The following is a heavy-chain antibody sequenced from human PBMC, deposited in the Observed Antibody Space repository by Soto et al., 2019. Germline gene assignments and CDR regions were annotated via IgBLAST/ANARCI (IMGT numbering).Heavy chain of an antibody. CDR3: ARDEGRSGLDD. Sequence: ASVKVSCKASGYTFTSYAMHLVRQAPGQRLEWMGRINAGNGNTKDSQKFLGRGTITRDTPASTAYMELTSLSSDDTAVYYCARDEGRSGLDDWGQGTLVNVSS. CDR1: GYTFTSYA. V-gene: IGHV1-3*01. J-gene: IGHJ4*02. CDR2: INAGNGNT. D-gene: IGHD2-8*02.